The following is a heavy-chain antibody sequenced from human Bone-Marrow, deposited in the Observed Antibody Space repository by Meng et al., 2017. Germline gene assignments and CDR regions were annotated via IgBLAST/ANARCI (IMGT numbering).Heavy chain of an antibody. CDR2: IYYSGST. D-gene: IGHD4-17*01. CDR3: AGNGDPGAFVDY. CDR1: GGSISSGDYY. V-gene: IGHV4-30-4*08. Sequence: SETLSLTCTVPGGSISSGDYYWSWIRQPPGKGLEWIGYIYYSGSTYYNPSLKSRVTISVDTSKNQFSLKLSSVTAADTAVYYCAGNGDPGAFVDYWGQGTLVTVSS. J-gene: IGHJ4*02.